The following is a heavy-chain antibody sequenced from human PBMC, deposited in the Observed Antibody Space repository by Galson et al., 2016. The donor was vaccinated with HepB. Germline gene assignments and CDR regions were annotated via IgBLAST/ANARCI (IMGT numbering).Heavy chain of an antibody. V-gene: IGHV5-51*01. CDR1: GYRFSSYY. CDR3: VRRRDILTGYRSYYYVMDV. Sequence: QSGAEVIKPGESLTISCKGSGYRFSSYYICWVRQMPGKGLEWMGIIYPGDSDTRYSPSFQGQVTISADKSINTAYLQWSSLKASDTAIYYCVRRRDILTGYRSYYYVMDVWGQGTTVTVSS. D-gene: IGHD3-9*01. J-gene: IGHJ6*02. CDR2: IYPGDSDT.